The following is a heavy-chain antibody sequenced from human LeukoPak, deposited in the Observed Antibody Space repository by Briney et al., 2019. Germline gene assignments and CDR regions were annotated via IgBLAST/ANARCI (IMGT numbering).Heavy chain of an antibody. J-gene: IGHJ4*02. CDR3: ARGMLHVDY. CDR1: GGSISSYY. V-gene: IGHV4-59*01. Sequence: PSETLSPTCTVSGGSISSYYWSWIRQPPGKGLEWIGYIYYSGSTNYNPSLKSRVTISVDTSKNQFSLKLSSVTAADTAVYYCARGMLHVDYWGQGTLVTVSS. CDR2: IYYSGST. D-gene: IGHD2-15*01.